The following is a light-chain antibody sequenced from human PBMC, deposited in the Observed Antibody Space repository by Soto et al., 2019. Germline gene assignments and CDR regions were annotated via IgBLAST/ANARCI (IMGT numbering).Light chain of an antibody. Sequence: QSALTQPASVSGSPGQSITISCTGTSSDVGSHNFVSWYQQRPGKAPKLMIFEVTKRPSGVSSRFSASKSGNTASLTISGVQADDEADYYCSSYLSSDNYVFGTGTKLTVL. CDR1: SSDVGSHNF. J-gene: IGLJ1*01. CDR2: EVT. V-gene: IGLV2-14*02. CDR3: SSYLSSDNYV.